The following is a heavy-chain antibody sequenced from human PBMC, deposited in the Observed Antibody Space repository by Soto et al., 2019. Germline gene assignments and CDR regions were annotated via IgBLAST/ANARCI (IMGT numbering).Heavy chain of an antibody. CDR2: INPNSGGT. D-gene: IGHD3-3*01. CDR3: ARDSFATPALNLDY. J-gene: IGHJ4*02. V-gene: IGHV1-2*02. Sequence: ASVKVSCKASGGTFSSYAISWVRQAPGQGLEWMGGINPNSGGTNYAQKFQGRVTMTRDTSISTAYMELSRLRSDDTAVYYCARDSFATPALNLDYWGQGTLVTVSS. CDR1: GGTFSSYA.